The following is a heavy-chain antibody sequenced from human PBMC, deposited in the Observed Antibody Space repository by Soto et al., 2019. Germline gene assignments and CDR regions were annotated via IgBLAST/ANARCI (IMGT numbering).Heavy chain of an antibody. CDR3: AKEDTSSGSLDY. CDR2: ISDSGATT. J-gene: IGHJ4*02. V-gene: IGHV3-23*01. CDR1: GFPFGENA. Sequence: QPGGSLRLSCAASGFPFGENAMSWVRQAPGKGLEWVSGISDSGATTYYADSVRGRFTISRDNSKNTLYLQMKSLRAEDSASYYCAKEDTSSGSLDYWGQGALVT. D-gene: IGHD6-19*01.